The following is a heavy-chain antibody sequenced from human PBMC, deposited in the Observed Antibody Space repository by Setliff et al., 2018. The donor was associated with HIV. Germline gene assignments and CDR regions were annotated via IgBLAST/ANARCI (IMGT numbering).Heavy chain of an antibody. D-gene: IGHD6-19*01. J-gene: IGHJ6*03. CDR3: ARDSLPYGSGPLHYYYYMDV. Sequence: GASVKVSCKASGYTFTSYGISWVRQAPGQGLEWMGWISAYNGNTNYAQKLQGRVTMTTDTSTSTAYMELRSLRSDDTAVYYCARDSLPYGSGPLHYYYYMDVWGKGTTVTVSS. CDR2: ISAYNGNT. V-gene: IGHV1-18*01. CDR1: GYTFTSYG.